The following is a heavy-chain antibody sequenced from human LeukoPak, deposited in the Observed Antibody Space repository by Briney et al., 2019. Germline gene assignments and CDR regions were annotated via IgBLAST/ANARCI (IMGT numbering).Heavy chain of an antibody. Sequence: PGGSLRLSCAASGFTFSDYAMNWVRQAPGKGLEWIAYIGSSSATIHYPDSVKGRFTISRDNAKNSLFLEMTSLRAEDTAVYYCVRQTVVVVAAFFDYWGQGALVTVSS. CDR3: VRQTVVVVAAFFDY. CDR2: IGSSSATI. D-gene: IGHD2-15*01. CDR1: GFTFSDYA. J-gene: IGHJ4*02. V-gene: IGHV3-48*04.